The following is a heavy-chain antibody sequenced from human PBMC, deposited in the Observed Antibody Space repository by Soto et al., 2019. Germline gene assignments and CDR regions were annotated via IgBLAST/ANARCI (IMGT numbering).Heavy chain of an antibody. CDR3: ARAYVYYDFWSGPNTAHFDY. CDR2: IYYSGST. J-gene: IGHJ4*02. D-gene: IGHD3-3*01. CDR1: GGSVSSGSYY. V-gene: IGHV4-61*01. Sequence: SETLSLTCTVSGGSVSSGSYYWSWIRQPPGKGLEWIGYIYYSGSTNYNPSLKSRVTISVDTSKNQFSLKLSSVTAADTAVYYCARAYVYYDFWSGPNTAHFDYWGQGTLVTVAS.